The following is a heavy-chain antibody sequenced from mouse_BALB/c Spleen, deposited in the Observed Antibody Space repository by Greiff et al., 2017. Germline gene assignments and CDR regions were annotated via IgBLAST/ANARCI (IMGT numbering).Heavy chain of an antibody. CDR1: GYTFTSYW. V-gene: IGHV1-7*01. J-gene: IGHJ4*01. CDR3: ARLGNDGYYYYAMDY. CDR2: INPSTGYT. D-gene: IGHD2-3*01. Sequence: VQLHQSGAELAKPGASVKMSCKASGYTFTSYWMHWVKQRPGQGLEWIGYINPSTGYTEYNQKFKDKATLTADKSSSTAYMQLSSLTSEDSAVYYCARLGNDGYYYYAMDYWGQGTSVTVSS.